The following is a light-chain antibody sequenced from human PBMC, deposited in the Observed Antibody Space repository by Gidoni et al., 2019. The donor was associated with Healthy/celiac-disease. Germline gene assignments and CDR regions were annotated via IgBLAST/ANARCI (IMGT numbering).Light chain of an antibody. Sequence: DIQMTQSPSSLSASVGDRVTITCRASQGISNSLAWYQQKPGKAPKLLLYAASRLESGVPSRFRGSGSGTDYTLTISSLQPEDFATYYCQQYYSTGTFGQGTKLAIK. V-gene: IGKV1-NL1*01. CDR1: QGISNS. J-gene: IGKJ2*02. CDR2: AAS. CDR3: QQYYSTGT.